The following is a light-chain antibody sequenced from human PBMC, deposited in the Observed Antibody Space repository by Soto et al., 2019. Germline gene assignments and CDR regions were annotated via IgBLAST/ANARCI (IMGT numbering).Light chain of an antibody. CDR3: QALDSSIAWAV. CDR1: KLGSKY. V-gene: IGLV3-1*01. J-gene: IGLJ2*01. CDR2: QDT. Sequence: SYELTQPPSVSVSPGQTASITCSGDKLGSKYACWYQLKPGQSPVLLIYQDTRRPSGIPERFSGSSSGNTATLTIAGTQAMDEADYYCQALDSSIAWAVFGGGTKLTVL.